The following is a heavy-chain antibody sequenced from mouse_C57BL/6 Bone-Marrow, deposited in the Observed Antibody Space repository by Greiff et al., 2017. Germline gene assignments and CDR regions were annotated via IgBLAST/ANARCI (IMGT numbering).Heavy chain of an antibody. J-gene: IGHJ2*01. CDR2: INPSSGYT. D-gene: IGHD2-1*01. V-gene: IGHV1-4*01. Sequence: QVHVKQSGAELARPGASVKMSCKASGYTFTSYTMHWVKQRPGQGLEWIGYINPSSGYTKYNQKFKDKATLTADKSSSTAYMQLSSLTSEDSAVYYCAIYGNSFDYWGQGTTLTVSS. CDR1: GYTFTSYT. CDR3: AIYGNSFDY.